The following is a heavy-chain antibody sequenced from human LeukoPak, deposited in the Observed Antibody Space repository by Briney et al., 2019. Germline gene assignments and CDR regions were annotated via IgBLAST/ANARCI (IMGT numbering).Heavy chain of an antibody. CDR2: INTNTGNP. J-gene: IGHJ3*02. CDR1: GYTFSYYA. Sequence: GASVKVSRKASGYTFSYYAMNWVRQAPGQGLEWMGWINTNTGNPTYAQGFTGRFVFSLDTSVSTAYLQISSLKAEDTAVYYCARERVVAAIALDNAFDIWGQGTMVSVSS. D-gene: IGHD2-15*01. CDR3: ARERVVAAIALDNAFDI. V-gene: IGHV7-4-1*02.